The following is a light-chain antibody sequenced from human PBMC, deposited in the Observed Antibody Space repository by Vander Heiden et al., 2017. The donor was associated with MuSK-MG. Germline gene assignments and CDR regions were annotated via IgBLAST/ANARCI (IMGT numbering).Light chain of an antibody. V-gene: IGLV1-40*01. CDR2: GNS. Sequence: QSVLTQPPSVSGAPGQRVTISCTGSSSNIGAGYDVPWYQQLPGKAPKLLIYGNSNRPSGVPDRFSGSKSGTSASLAITGLQAEDEADYYCQSYDSSLRGSVFGGGTKLTVL. CDR1: SSNIGAGYD. CDR3: QSYDSSLRGSV. J-gene: IGLJ3*02.